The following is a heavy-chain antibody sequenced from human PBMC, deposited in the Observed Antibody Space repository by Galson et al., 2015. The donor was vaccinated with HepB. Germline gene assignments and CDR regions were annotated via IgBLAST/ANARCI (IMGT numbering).Heavy chain of an antibody. Sequence: SLGVECAASGVTVSSFVWKWVRQRPGEGLEWVSSISGSGGRTFYADPVKGRCTISRGRSTNTLYLEMTSLTVDDTAVYYCSKDRRIAVPRAGDYWGQGTLVTVSS. V-gene: IGHV3-23*01. J-gene: IGHJ4*02. CDR3: SKDRRIAVPRAGDY. CDR2: ISGSGGRT. CDR1: GVTVSSFV. D-gene: IGHD6-19*01.